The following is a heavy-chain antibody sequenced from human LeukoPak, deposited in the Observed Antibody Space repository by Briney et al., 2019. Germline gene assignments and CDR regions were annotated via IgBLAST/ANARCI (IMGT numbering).Heavy chain of an antibody. CDR1: GFTFSSYA. Sequence: PGGSLRLSCAASGFTFSSYAMSWVRQAPGKGLEWVSVISGSGGNTYYADSVKGRFTISRDNAKNSLYLQLNSLRAEDTAVYYCARGWASSRRKAFDIWGQGTMVSVSS. D-gene: IGHD3-16*01. CDR2: ISGSGGNT. CDR3: ARGWASSRRKAFDI. V-gene: IGHV3-23*01. J-gene: IGHJ3*02.